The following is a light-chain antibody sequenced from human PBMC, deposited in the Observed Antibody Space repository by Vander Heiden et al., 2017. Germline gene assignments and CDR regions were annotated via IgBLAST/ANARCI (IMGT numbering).Light chain of an antibody. CDR3: QTWGTGIRV. Sequence: QVVLTQSPSASASLGASVKLTCTLSSGHSRYDIAWHKQQPEKGPRFLMKINSDGSHSKGDGLPDRFSGSSSGAERYLTTSTLQSGDEADYYCQTWGTGIRVFGGGTKLTVL. V-gene: IGLV4-69*01. CDR1: SGHSRYD. CDR2: INSDGSH. J-gene: IGLJ2*01.